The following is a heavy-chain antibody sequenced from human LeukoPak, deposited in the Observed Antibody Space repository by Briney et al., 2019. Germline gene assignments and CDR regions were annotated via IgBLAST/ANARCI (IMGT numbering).Heavy chain of an antibody. V-gene: IGHV1-46*01. J-gene: IGHJ6*03. D-gene: IGHD2-15*01. Sequence: GASVKVSCKASGYTFTSYYKHWVRQAPGQGLEWMGIINPSGGSTSYAQKFQGRVTMTRDTSTSTVYMELSSLRSEDTAVYYCARDRLEDIVVVPGYYYMDVWAKGPRSPSP. CDR3: ARDRLEDIVVVPGYYYMDV. CDR2: INPSGGST. CDR1: GYTFTSYY.